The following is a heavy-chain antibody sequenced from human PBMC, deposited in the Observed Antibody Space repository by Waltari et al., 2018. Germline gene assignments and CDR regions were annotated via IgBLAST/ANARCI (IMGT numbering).Heavy chain of an antibody. J-gene: IGHJ6*02. CDR2: IYSGGST. CDR3: ARDRTVTTWRGVYYYGMDV. CDR1: GFTVSSNY. D-gene: IGHD4-4*01. V-gene: IGHV3-53*01. Sequence: EVQLVESGGGLIQPGGSLRLSCAASGFTVSSNYMSWVRQAPGKGLEWVSVIYSGGSTYYADSVKGRFTISRDNSKNTLYLQMNSLRAEDTAVYYCARDRTVTTWRGVYYYGMDVWGQGTTVTVSS.